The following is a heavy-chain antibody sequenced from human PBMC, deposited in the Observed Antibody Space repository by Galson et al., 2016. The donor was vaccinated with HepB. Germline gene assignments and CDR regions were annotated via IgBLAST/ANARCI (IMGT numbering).Heavy chain of an antibody. CDR3: ARDLARGSSGYLGY. CDR1: GSSGSPFSSYG. CDR2: IYYDGTNK. Sequence: SLRLSCAASGSSGSPFSSYGMHWVRQAPGKGLEWVALIYYDGTNKYYADSVKGRFTISRDNSNNKLYLQLNSLRVDDTAVYYCARDLARGSSGYLGYWGQGTLVTVSS. V-gene: IGHV3-33*01. J-gene: IGHJ4*02. D-gene: IGHD3-22*01.